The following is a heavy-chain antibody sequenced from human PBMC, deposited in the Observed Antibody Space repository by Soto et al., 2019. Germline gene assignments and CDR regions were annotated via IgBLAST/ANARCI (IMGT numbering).Heavy chain of an antibody. J-gene: IGHJ6*03. CDR2: ISAYNGNT. CDR1: GYTFSSYG. D-gene: IGHD6-6*01. V-gene: IGHV1-18*01. Sequence: ASVKVSCKASGYTFSSYGISWVRQAPGQGFEWMGWISAYNGNTNYAQKLQGRVTMTTDTSTSTAYMELRSLRSDDTAVYYCARHSSSQTYYYYYYMDVWGKGTTVTVSS. CDR3: ARHSSSQTYYYYYYMDV.